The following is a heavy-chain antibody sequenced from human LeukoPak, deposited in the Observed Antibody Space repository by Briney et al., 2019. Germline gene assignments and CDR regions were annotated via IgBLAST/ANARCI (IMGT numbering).Heavy chain of an antibody. J-gene: IGHJ4*02. D-gene: IGHD1-1*01. CDR1: GFTFASYS. CDR3: ARVSGRLERQSDLDY. V-gene: IGHV3-21*01. Sequence: TGGSLRLSCAASGFTFASYSMNWVRQAPGKGLGWVSSISGDSTYIYNAGSVKGRFTISRDNAQASLYLQMISLRADDTAVYYCARVSGRLERQSDLDYWGQGTLVIVSS. CDR2: ISGDSTYI.